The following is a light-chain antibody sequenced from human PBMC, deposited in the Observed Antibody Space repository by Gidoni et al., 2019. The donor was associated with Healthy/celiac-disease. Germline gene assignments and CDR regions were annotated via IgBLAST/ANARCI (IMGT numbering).Light chain of an antibody. CDR1: QSLLHSNGYNY. J-gene: IGKJ1*01. Sequence: DIVMTQSPLSLHVTPGEPAYISCRSSQSLLHSNGYNYLDWYLQKPGQSPQLLIYLGSNRASGVPERFSGSGSGTDFTLKISRVEAEDVGVYYCMQALQTPRTFGQGTKVEIK. CDR2: LGS. V-gene: IGKV2-28*01. CDR3: MQALQTPRT.